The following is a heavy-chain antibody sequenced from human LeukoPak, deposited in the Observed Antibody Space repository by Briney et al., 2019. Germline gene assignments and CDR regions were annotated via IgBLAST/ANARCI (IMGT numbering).Heavy chain of an antibody. V-gene: IGHV1-2*02. Sequence: GASVKVSCKASGYTFTGYYMHWVRQAPGQGLEWMGWINPNSGGTNYAQKFQGRVTMTRDTSISTAYMELSRLRSDDTAVYYCARGYYGSGSYPGYWGQGTLVTVSS. J-gene: IGHJ4*02. CDR3: ARGYYGSGSYPGY. CDR1: GYTFTGYY. D-gene: IGHD3-10*01. CDR2: INPNSGGT.